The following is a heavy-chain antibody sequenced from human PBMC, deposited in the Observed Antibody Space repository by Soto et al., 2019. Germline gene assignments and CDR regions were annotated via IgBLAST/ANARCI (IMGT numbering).Heavy chain of an antibody. CDR3: ARRAVRGVRIYYYYGMDV. CDR1: GGSISSSSYY. CDR2: IYYSEST. Sequence: SATLSLTCPVSGGSISSSSYYWGWIRQPPGKGLEWIGSIYYSESTYYNPSLKSRVTISVDTSKNQFSLKLSSVTAADTAVYYCARRAVRGVRIYYYYGMDVWGQGTTVTVSS. V-gene: IGHV4-39*01. D-gene: IGHD3-10*01. J-gene: IGHJ6*02.